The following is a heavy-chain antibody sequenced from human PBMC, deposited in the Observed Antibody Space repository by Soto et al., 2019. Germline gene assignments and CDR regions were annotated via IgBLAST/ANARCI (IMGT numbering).Heavy chain of an antibody. J-gene: IGHJ4*02. Sequence: SETLSLTCAVYGGSFSGYYWSWIRQPPGKGLEWIGEINHSGSTNYNPSLKSRVTISVDTSKNQFSLKLSSVTAADTAVYYCARGPRFTPFDYWGQGTLVTVSS. CDR2: INHSGST. CDR3: ARGPRFTPFDY. V-gene: IGHV4-34*01. CDR1: GGSFSGYY.